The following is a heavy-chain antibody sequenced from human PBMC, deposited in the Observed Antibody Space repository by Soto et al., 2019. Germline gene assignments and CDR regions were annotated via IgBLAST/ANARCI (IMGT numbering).Heavy chain of an antibody. CDR1: GFKFSNYG. CDR2: IWYDGNKK. V-gene: IGHV3-33*01. CDR3: ARDGVPLFLIPSELDN. Sequence: QVQLVESGGGVVQPGGSLRLSCAASGFKFSNYGMHWVRQAPGKGLEWVAIIWYDGNKKYYADSVKGRFTISRDNSNNSPYLQMSSLRAEDSAVYYCARDGVPLFLIPSELDNWGQGTLVTVSS. D-gene: IGHD3-3*01. J-gene: IGHJ4*02.